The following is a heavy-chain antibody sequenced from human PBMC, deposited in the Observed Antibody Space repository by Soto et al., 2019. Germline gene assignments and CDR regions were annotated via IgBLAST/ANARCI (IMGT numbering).Heavy chain of an antibody. V-gene: IGHV3-7*03. CDR2: IKPDGSET. Sequence: PGGSLRLSCAASGLTFSGHWMTWVRQTPGEGLQWVAAIKPDGSETFYVDSVKGRFTTSRDNARNSLFLQMDSLRAEDTAVYYCTSRPSGMTYHAVFDFWGQGTLVTVSS. CDR1: GLTFSGHW. D-gene: IGHD2-21*02. J-gene: IGHJ4*02. CDR3: TSRPSGMTYHAVFDF.